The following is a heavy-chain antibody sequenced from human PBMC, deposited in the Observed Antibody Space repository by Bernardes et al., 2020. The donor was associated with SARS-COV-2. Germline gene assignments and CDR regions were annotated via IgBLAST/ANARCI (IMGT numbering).Heavy chain of an antibody. D-gene: IGHD1-1*01. CDR2: INHRGSV. CDR1: GASFPDYY. V-gene: IGHV4-34*01. CDR3: ASPKGSTGNYFDMDV. Sequence: SATLSLTCVVYGASFPDYYWSWFRQAPDTGLEWIGKINHRGSVDYNPSFKSRVTISIDMSKNQFSLKLNYVTAADTAVYYCASPKGSTGNYFDMDVWGQGTTVTVSS. J-gene: IGHJ6*02.